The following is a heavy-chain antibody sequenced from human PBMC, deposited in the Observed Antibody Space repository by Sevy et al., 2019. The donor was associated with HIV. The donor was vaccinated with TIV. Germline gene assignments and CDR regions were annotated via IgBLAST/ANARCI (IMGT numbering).Heavy chain of an antibody. J-gene: IGHJ4*02. CDR1: GFTFSSYW. CDR2: INQGGNQK. CDR3: ARGPSGAAAGRFDS. D-gene: IGHD6-13*01. Sequence: GGSLRLSCVASGFTFSSYWINWVRQAPGEGLEWVANINQGGNQKHYMDSVKGRFTISRDNAENAVYLQMNSLRVEDTAVYYCARGPSGAAAGRFDSWGQGTLVTVS. V-gene: IGHV3-7*01.